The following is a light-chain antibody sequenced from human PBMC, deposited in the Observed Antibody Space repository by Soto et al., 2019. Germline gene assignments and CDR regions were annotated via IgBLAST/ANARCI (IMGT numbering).Light chain of an antibody. CDR3: QQYNNWPYT. CDR2: GAS. Sequence: EIVMTQSPATLSVSPGGRATLSCRASQSVSSDLDWYQQKPGQAPRLLIYGASTRATGIPARFSGSGSGTEFTLTISSLQSEDFAIYYCQQYNNWPYTFGQGTKLEIK. V-gene: IGKV3-15*01. J-gene: IGKJ2*01. CDR1: QSVSSD.